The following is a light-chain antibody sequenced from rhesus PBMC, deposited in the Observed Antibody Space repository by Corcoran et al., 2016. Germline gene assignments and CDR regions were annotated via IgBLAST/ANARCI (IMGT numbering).Light chain of an antibody. V-gene: IGKV1-22*01. CDR2: KAS. Sequence: DIQMTQSPSSLSASVGDTVTITCRASQSISSWLDWYQQKPGKAPKLLIYKASSLQSGVPSRFSGSGSGTDFTLTISSLQPEDFATYYCLRYSSSPPTFGQGTKVEIK. CDR1: QSISSW. J-gene: IGKJ1*01. CDR3: LRYSSSPPT.